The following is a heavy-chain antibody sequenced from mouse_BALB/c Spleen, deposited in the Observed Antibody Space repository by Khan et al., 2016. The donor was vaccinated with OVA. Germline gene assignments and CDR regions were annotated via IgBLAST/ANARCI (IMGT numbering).Heavy chain of an antibody. CDR3: VRYGAYHGNGDWFAY. CDR1: GYTFTSYT. V-gene: IGHV1-4*01. Sequence: QVQLKESGAELARPGASVKMSCKASGYTFTSYTIHWVKKRPGQGLEWIGYINPSNGYTNYNQKFKDKATLTTDKSSTTAYLQLSSLTSDDSAVYNCVRYGAYHGNGDWFAYWGQGTLVTVSA. CDR2: INPSNGYT. J-gene: IGHJ3*01. D-gene: IGHD2-10*01.